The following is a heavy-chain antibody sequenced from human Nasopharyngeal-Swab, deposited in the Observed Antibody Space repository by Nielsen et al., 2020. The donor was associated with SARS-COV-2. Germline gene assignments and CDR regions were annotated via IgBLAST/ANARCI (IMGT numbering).Heavy chain of an antibody. V-gene: IGHV4-34*01. CDR2: INHSGST. D-gene: IGHD2-2*02. Sequence: SGTPSLPRAVYGGSFSGYYWSWIRQPPGKGLEWIGEINHSGSTNYNPSLKSRVTISVDTSKNQFSLKLSSVTAADTAVYYCARGLYSFDIWGQGTMVTVSS. CDR1: GGSFSGYY. CDR3: ARGLYSFDI. J-gene: IGHJ3*02.